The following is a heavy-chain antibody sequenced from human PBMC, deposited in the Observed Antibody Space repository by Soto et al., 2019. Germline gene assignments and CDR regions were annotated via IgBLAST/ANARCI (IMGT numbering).Heavy chain of an antibody. CDR2: IYYSGST. D-gene: IGHD3-22*01. Sequence: KASETLSLTCTVSGGSISSGGYYWSWIRQHPGKGLEWIGYIYYSGSTYYNPSLKSRVTISVDTSKNQFSLKLSSVTAADTAVYYCARSTYYYDSSGSHGFDYWGQGTLVTVSS. CDR1: GGSISSGGYY. CDR3: ARSTYYYDSSGSHGFDY. V-gene: IGHV4-31*03. J-gene: IGHJ4*02.